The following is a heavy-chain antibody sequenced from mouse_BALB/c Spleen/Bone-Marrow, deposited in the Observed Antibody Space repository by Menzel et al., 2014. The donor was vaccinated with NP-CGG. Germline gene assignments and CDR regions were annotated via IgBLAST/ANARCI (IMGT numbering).Heavy chain of an antibody. CDR2: INPYNDGT. V-gene: IGHV1-14*01. D-gene: IGHD2-2*01. CDR3: ARSLYGYDWYFDV. J-gene: IGHJ1*01. CDR1: GYTFTSYV. Sequence: VQLQQSGPELVKPGASVKMSCKASGYTFTSYVMHWVKQKLGQGLEWIGNINPYNDGTKYNEKFKGKATLTSDKSSSTAFMELSSLTSEDSAVYYCARSLYGYDWYFDVWGAGTTVTVSS.